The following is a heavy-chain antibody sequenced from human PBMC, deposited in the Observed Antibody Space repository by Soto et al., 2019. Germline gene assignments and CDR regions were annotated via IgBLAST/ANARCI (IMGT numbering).Heavy chain of an antibody. CDR3: ATGREAYSD. Sequence: QVQLQESGPGLVKPSGTLTLICAVSGGSISGTNWWSWIRQSPEKGLEWIGEIYHSGNTNYNPSLTSRLSNSVAKSKNQFSLTLRSMTAADTAVYFCATGREAYSDWGQGLVVNVSS. CDR2: IYHSGNT. D-gene: IGHD1-26*01. CDR1: GGSISGTNW. J-gene: IGHJ4*02. V-gene: IGHV4-4*02.